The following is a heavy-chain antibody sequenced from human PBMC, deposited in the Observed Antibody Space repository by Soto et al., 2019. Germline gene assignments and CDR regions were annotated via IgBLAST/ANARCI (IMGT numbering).Heavy chain of an antibody. Sequence: PGGSLRLSCVASGFTFRTYTMNWVRQAPGKGLEWVSGIRGFSPYTFYAESVTGRFTISRDNAKNSLYLQMNSLGVEDTAVYYCARDRGYDAHDYYYNAMDVWGQGTTVTVSS. D-gene: IGHD2-15*01. V-gene: IGHV3-21*01. CDR1: GFTFRTYT. CDR3: ARDRGYDAHDYYYNAMDV. J-gene: IGHJ6*02. CDR2: IRGFSPYT.